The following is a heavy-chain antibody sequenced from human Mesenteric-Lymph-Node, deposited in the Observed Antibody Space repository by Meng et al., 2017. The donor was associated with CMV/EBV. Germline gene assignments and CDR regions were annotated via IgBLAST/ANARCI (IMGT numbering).Heavy chain of an antibody. Sequence: ASVKVSCKASGYTFTSYDINWVRQATGQGLEWMGWMNPNSGNTGYAQKFQGRVTITRNTSISTAYMELSSLRSEDTAVYYCARDAGGTGTSGYYYYYGMDVWGQGTTVTVSS. CDR2: MNPNSGNT. CDR1: GYTFTSYD. V-gene: IGHV1-8*03. J-gene: IGHJ6*02. D-gene: IGHD1-7*01. CDR3: ARDAGGTGTSGYYYYYGMDV.